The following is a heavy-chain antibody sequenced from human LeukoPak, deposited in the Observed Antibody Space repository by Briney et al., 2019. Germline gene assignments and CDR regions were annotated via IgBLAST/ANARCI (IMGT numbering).Heavy chain of an antibody. CDR3: ARDIAAPAGGPLPSY. V-gene: IGHV3-21*01. Sequence: GGSLRLSCAASGFTFSSYSMNWVRKAPGKGLEWVSSISSSSSYIYYADSVKGRFTISRDNAKNTLYLPINSLRAENTAVYYSARDIAAPAGGPLPSYWGQPSLVTVSS. CDR1: GFTFSSYS. CDR2: ISSSSSYI. D-gene: IGHD6-6*01. J-gene: IGHJ4*02.